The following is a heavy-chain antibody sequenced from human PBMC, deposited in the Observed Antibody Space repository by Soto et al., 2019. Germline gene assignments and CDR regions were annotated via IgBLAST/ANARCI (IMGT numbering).Heavy chain of an antibody. CDR3: ARGLDGYNWNAFDI. D-gene: IGHD5-12*01. CDR1: GGSFSGYY. CDR2: INHSGST. J-gene: IGHJ3*02. Sequence: SETLSLTCAVYGGSFSGYYWSWIRQPPGKGLEWIGEINHSGSTNYNPSLKSRVTISVDTSKNQFSLKLSSVTAADTAVYYCARGLDGYNWNAFDIWGQGKMVTVSS. V-gene: IGHV4-34*01.